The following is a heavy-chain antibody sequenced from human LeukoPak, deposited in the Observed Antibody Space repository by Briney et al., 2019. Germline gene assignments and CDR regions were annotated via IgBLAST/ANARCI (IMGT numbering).Heavy chain of an antibody. J-gene: IGHJ4*02. CDR3: AKDSGSFLAHFDY. CDR2: ISWNSGSI. D-gene: IGHD1-26*01. Sequence: GRSLRLSCAASGFTFDDYAMHWVRQAPGKGLEWVSGISWNSGSIGYADSVKGRFTISRDNAKNSLYLQMNSLRAEDTALYYCAKDSGSFLAHFDYWGQGALVTVSS. V-gene: IGHV3-9*01. CDR1: GFTFDDYA.